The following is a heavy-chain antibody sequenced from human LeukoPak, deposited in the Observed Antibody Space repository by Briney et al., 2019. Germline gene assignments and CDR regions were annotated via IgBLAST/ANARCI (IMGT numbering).Heavy chain of an antibody. CDR3: ARGKVPRGSSSWLPPYYFDY. J-gene: IGHJ4*02. V-gene: IGHV1-3*01. D-gene: IGHD6-13*01. CDR2: INAGNGNT. CDR1: GYTFTSYA. Sequence: ASVKVSCKASGYTFTSYAMHWVRQAPGQRLEWMGWINAGNGNTKYSQKFQGRVTITRDTSASTAYMELSSLRSEDTAVYYCARGKVPRGSSSWLPPYYFDYWGQGSLVTVSS.